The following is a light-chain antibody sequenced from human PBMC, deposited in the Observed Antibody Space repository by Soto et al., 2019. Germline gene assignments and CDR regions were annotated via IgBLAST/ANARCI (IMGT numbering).Light chain of an antibody. V-gene: IGKV3-15*01. Sequence: EIVMTQSPATLSVSPGEGATLSCRASQSVSVNLAWYQQKPGQAPRLLIYGASTRATGIPARFAGSGSGTEITLTISSLQSEDFAVYYCQQYNDWPPLTFGGGTKVDIK. CDR3: QQYNDWPPLT. CDR2: GAS. J-gene: IGKJ4*01. CDR1: QSVSVN.